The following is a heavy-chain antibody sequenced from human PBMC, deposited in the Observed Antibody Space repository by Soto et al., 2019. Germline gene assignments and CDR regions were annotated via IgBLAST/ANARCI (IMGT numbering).Heavy chain of an antibody. CDR2: IYGVDSDT. D-gene: IGHD1-26*01. CDR1: TYIFANYC. CDR3: ASLSRLGPQSAFDY. J-gene: IGHJ4*02. Sequence: GESLKIWCSVSTYIFANYCIGLVLQMPGKGLEWVGIIYGVDSDTKYSPSFRGQVTISADKSIFTAYLQWRSLKASDTAIYYCASLSRLGPQSAFDYWGRGTLVTVSS. V-gene: IGHV5-51*01.